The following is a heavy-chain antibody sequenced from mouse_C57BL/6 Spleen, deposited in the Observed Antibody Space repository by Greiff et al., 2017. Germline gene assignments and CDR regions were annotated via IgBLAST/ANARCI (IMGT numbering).Heavy chain of an antibody. CDR2: IWSDGST. J-gene: IGHJ4*01. CDR1: GFSLTSYG. CDR3: ARSPYYSNYVSYAMDY. D-gene: IGHD2-5*01. Sequence: VQLQESGPGLVAPSQSLSITCTVSGFSLTSYGVHWVRQPPGKGLEWLVVIWSDGSTTYNSALKSRLSISKDNSKSQVFLKMNSLQTDDTAMYYCARSPYYSNYVSYAMDYWGQGTSVTVSS. V-gene: IGHV2-6*03.